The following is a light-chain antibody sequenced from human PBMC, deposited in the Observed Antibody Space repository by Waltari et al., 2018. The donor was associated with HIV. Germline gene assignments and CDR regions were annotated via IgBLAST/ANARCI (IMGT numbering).Light chain of an antibody. J-gene: IGLJ3*02. CDR1: SSNIGSNY. CDR3: AAWDDSPNAWV. CDR2: SNN. Sequence: QSVLTQPPSASGTPGQRVTISCSGSSSNIGSNYVYWYQQLPGTAPKLLIYSNNQRPSGVPDRISGSKSGTSASLAISGLQSVDEADYYCAAWDDSPNAWVFGGGTKLTVL. V-gene: IGLV1-44*01.